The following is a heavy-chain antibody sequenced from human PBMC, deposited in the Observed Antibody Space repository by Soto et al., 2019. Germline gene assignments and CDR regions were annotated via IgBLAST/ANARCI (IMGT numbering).Heavy chain of an antibody. D-gene: IGHD3-22*01. J-gene: IGHJ5*02. CDR2: IIPIFGTA. Sequence: SVKVSCKASGGTFSSYAISWVRQAPGQGLEWMGGIIPIFGTANYAQEFQGRVTITADKSTSTAYMELSSLRSEDTAVYYCARGGTMTNQNWFDPWGQGTLVTVSS. CDR1: GGTFSSYA. CDR3: ARGGTMTNQNWFDP. V-gene: IGHV1-69*06.